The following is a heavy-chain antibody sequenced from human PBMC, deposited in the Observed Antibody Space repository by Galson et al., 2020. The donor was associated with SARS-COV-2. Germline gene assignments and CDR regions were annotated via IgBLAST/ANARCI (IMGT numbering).Heavy chain of an antibody. V-gene: IGHV3-21*01. CDR2: ISSLSKYI. J-gene: IGHJ4*02. CDR3: AKDERDGYNAFDY. CDR1: GFTFGGYS. Sequence: GGSLRLSCAASGFTFGGYSMNWVRQAPGKGLEWIYSISSLSKYIYYADSVKGRFTVSRDDAKNSLYLQMHSLRVEDTATYYCAKDERDGYNAFDYWGQGTLVTVSS. D-gene: IGHD5-12*01.